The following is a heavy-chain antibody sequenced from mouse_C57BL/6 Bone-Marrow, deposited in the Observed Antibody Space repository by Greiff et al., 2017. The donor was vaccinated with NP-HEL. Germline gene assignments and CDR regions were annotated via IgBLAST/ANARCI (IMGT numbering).Heavy chain of an antibody. CDR1: GYAFSSSW. J-gene: IGHJ3*01. CDR2: IYPGDGDT. Sequence: QVHVKQSGPELVKPGASVKISCKASGYAFSSSWMNWVKQRPGKGLEWIGRIYPGDGDTNYNGKFKGKATLTADKSSSTAYMQLSSLTSEDSAVYFCARNPVYYGSSYGLAYWGQGTLVTVSA. CDR3: ARNPVYYGSSYGLAY. D-gene: IGHD1-1*01. V-gene: IGHV1-82*01.